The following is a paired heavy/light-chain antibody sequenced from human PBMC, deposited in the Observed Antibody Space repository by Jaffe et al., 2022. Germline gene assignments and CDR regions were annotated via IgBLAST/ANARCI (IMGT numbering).Light chain of an antibody. J-gene: IGKJ2*01. CDR3: QQYNNWPPIAQRL. Sequence: EIVMTQSPATLSVSPGERATLSCRASQSVSSNLAWYQQKPGQAPRLLIYGASTRATGIPARFSGSGSGTEFTLTISSLQSEDFAVYYCQQYNNWPPIAQRLFGQGTKLEIK. CDR2: GAS. CDR1: QSVSSN. V-gene: IGKV3-15*01.
Heavy chain of an antibody. J-gene: IGHJ3*02. CDR2: IYPGDSDT. CDR1: GYSFTSYW. Sequence: EVQLVQSGAEVKKPGESLKISCKGSGYSFTSYWIGWVRQMPGKGLEWMGIIYPGDSDTRYSPSFQGQVTISADKSISTAYLQWSSLKASDTAMYYCVRHPPGDTMIVVAPGWAFDIWGQGTMVTVSS. CDR3: VRHPPGDTMIVVAPGWAFDI. D-gene: IGHD3-22*01. V-gene: IGHV5-51*01.